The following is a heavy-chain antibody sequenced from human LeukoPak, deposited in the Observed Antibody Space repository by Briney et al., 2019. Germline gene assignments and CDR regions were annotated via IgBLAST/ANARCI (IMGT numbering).Heavy chain of an antibody. CDR3: AKSGWLRRAFFQD. CDR1: GDSINTYF. D-gene: IGHD6-19*01. V-gene: IGHV4-59*01. CDR2: ISHSGST. Sequence: PSETLSLTCNVSGDSINTYFWNWIRQPPGKGLEWPGYISHSGSTNYNPSLKSRLTMSVDMSKNQFSLRLTSATVADTAVYFCAKSGWLRRAFFQDWGQGILVTVSS. J-gene: IGHJ1*01.